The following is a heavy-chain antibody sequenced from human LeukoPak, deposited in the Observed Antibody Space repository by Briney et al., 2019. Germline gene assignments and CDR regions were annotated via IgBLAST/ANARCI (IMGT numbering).Heavy chain of an antibody. Sequence: HPGGSLRLSCVASDFTFDFYWMTWVRQAPGKGLEWVAVISYDGSNKYYADSVKGRFTISRDNSKNTLYLQMNSLRAEDTAVYYCARGGLDYGYGAFDIWGQGTMVTVSS. V-gene: IGHV3-30-3*01. CDR2: ISYDGSNK. CDR1: DFTFDFYW. J-gene: IGHJ3*02. CDR3: ARGGLDYGYGAFDI. D-gene: IGHD5-18*01.